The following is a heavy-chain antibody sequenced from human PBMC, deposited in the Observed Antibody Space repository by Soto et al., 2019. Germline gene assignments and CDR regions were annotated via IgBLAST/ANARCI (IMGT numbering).Heavy chain of an antibody. CDR1: GGSISNLY. D-gene: IGHD2-15*01. Sequence: PSETLSLTCTVSGGSISNLYWSWIRQPAGKGLERIGRVYTTGSTNYNPSLKSRVTMSVDTSNNQFSLKLTSVTAADTAVYYCARTAISATPYFDNWGQGALVTVSS. CDR2: VYTTGST. J-gene: IGHJ4*02. CDR3: ARTAISATPYFDN. V-gene: IGHV4-4*07.